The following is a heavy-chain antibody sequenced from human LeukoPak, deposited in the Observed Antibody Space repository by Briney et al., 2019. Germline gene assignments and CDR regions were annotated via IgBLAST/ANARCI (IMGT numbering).Heavy chain of an antibody. J-gene: IGHJ2*01. CDR3: AKDSEIAAAGSYWYFDL. CDR2: ISYDGSNK. CDR1: GFTFRSYD. D-gene: IGHD6-13*01. V-gene: IGHV3-30*18. Sequence: GGSLRLSCAASGFTFRSYDMHWVRQAPGKGLQWVAVISYDGSNKYHTDSVKGRFTISRDNSKNTLYLQMNSLRAEDTAVYYCAKDSEIAAAGSYWYFDLWGRGTLVTVSS.